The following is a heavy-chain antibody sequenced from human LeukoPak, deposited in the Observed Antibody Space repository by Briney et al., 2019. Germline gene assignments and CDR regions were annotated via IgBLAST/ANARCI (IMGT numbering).Heavy chain of an antibody. J-gene: IGHJ4*02. Sequence: GESLKISCKGSGYSFTSYWIGWVRHVPGKGLEWMGILYPGDSDTGYSPSFQGQATISADKAISTAYPQWSSLKASDKAMYYCAIDIRGYSYGLAYWGQGTLVTVSS. CDR2: LYPGDSDT. D-gene: IGHD5-18*01. V-gene: IGHV5-51*01. CDR1: GYSFTSYW. CDR3: AIDIRGYSYGLAY.